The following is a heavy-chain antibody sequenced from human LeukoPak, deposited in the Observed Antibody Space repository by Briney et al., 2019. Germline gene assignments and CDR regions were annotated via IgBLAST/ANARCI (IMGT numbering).Heavy chain of an antibody. CDR3: ARDLGYCGGGSCYSGGFNI. Sequence: SETLSLTCTVSGGSISSNIYYWGWIRQPPGKGLEWIGSIYYSGSTYYNPSLKSRVTISVDTSKNQFSLRLSSVTAADTAVYYCARDLGYCGGGSCYSGGFNIWGQGTMVTVSS. CDR2: IYYSGST. J-gene: IGHJ3*02. D-gene: IGHD2-15*01. V-gene: IGHV4-39*07. CDR1: GGSISSNIYY.